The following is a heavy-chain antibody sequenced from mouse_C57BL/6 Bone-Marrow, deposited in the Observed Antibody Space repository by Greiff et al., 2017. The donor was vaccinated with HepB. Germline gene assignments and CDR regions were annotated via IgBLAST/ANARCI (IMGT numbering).Heavy chain of an antibody. D-gene: IGHD1-1*01. V-gene: IGHV14-4*01. J-gene: IGHJ2*01. Sequence: VHVKQSGAELVRPGASVKLSCTASGFNIKDDYMHWVKQRPEQGLEWIGWIDPENGDTEYASKFQGKATITADTSSNTAYLQLSSLTSEDTAVYYCTTLIYYYGSNYFDYWGQGTTLTVSS. CDR1: GFNIKDDY. CDR3: TTLIYYYGSNYFDY. CDR2: IDPENGDT.